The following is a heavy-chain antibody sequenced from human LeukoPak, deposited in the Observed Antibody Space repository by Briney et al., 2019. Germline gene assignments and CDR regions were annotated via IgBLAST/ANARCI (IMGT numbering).Heavy chain of an antibody. V-gene: IGHV4-39*01. CDR3: ARLLFSAAGLFDY. CDR2: IYYGGST. J-gene: IGHJ4*02. D-gene: IGHD6-13*01. CDR1: GGSISSSSYY. Sequence: PETLCLTRTVSGGSISSSSYYWGWIRQPPGNGLEWIGTIYYGGSTYYNPSLKSRVTISVDSSKNQFSLNLNSVTAADTAVYYCARLLFSAAGLFDYWGQGTLVTVSS.